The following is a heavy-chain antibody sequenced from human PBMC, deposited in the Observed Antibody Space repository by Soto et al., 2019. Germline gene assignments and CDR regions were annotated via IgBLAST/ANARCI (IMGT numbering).Heavy chain of an antibody. CDR3: ARSRITIFGVVQPPEDG. CDR1: GFTFSSYA. D-gene: IGHD3-3*01. Sequence: GXSQSLSCSASGFTFSSYAMHWVRPDTGKGLEWVAVISYDGSNKYYADSVKGRFTISRDNSKNTLYLQMNSLRAEDTAVYYCARSRITIFGVVQPPEDGWGQGTTVTVS. J-gene: IGHJ6*02. V-gene: IGHV3-30-3*01. CDR2: ISYDGSNK.